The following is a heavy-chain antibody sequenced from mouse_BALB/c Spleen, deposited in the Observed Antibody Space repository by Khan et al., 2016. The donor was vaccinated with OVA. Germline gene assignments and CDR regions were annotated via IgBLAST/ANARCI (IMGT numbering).Heavy chain of an antibody. V-gene: IGHV5-17*02. Sequence: VQLKESGGGLVQPGGSRRLSCAASGSTFSSFGMHWVRQAPKKGLEWVAYISSGSSIIYYVDTVQGRFTISRDNPKNTLLQQMTSLRSEDTAMYYCARSEGNFHVYFDVWGAGTSVTVSS. D-gene: IGHD2-1*01. CDR1: GSTFSSFG. J-gene: IGHJ1*01. CDR2: ISSGSSII. CDR3: ARSEGNFHVYFDV.